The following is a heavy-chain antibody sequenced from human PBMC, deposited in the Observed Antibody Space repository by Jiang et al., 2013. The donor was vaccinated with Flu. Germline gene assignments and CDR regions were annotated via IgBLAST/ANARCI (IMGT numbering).Heavy chain of an antibody. Sequence: QTLSLTCTVSGGSIKTITGAGSDSPQGTGLEWMGIHLCQRQWEHLLQPLPPTSRLTISMDTSNNQFSLKLTSVTAADTAVYYCARSDFAYDIWGQGTMVTVSS. D-gene: IGHD3/OR15-3a*01. V-gene: IGHV4-59*01. J-gene: IGHJ3*02. CDR3: ARSDFAYDI. CDR1: GGSIKTIT. CDR2: LCQRQWEH.